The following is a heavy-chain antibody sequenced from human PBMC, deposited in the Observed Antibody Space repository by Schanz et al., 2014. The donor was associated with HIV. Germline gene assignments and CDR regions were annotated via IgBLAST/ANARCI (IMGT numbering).Heavy chain of an antibody. CDR1: GFTFSSYG. J-gene: IGHJ6*02. Sequence: QVQLVESGGGVVQPGRSLRLSCAASGFTFSSYGMHWVRQAPGKGLEWVAVIWYDGSNKYYSDSVKGRFTISRDNAKNSLYLQMNSLRAEDTAVFYCAREVLVAGRSYSYYGMDVWGQGTTVTVSS. CDR3: AREVLVAGRSYSYYGMDV. CDR2: IWYDGSNK. V-gene: IGHV3-33*01. D-gene: IGHD6-19*01.